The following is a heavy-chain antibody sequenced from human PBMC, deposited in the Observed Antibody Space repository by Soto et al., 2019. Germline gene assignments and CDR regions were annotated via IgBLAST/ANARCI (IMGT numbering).Heavy chain of an antibody. CDR2: IIPIFGTA. V-gene: IGHV1-69*13. D-gene: IGHD3-9*01. CDR1: GYGFSIDA. J-gene: IGHJ6*02. Sequence: SRNVSWKAAGYGFSIDAISWGRQAPGQGLEWMGGIIPIFGTANYAQKFQGRVTITSDESTTTAYMELSSLRSEDTAVYYCASPFWYYDIWTARKADYYYGMDVWGQGTTVTVSS. CDR3: ASPFWYYDIWTARKADYYYGMDV.